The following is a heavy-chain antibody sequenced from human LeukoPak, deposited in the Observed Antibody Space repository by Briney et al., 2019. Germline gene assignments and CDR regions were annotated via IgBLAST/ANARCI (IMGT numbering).Heavy chain of an antibody. Sequence: ASVKVACKTSGYRFTDDYIHWVRQAPGQGLEWMGWINPDTDFTNYAPKFRGRVIMTRDTSISTAYLEVRRLTFDDTAIYYCAPTSEAYTSNWSVWGQGALVAVSP. D-gene: IGHD3-16*01. CDR2: INPDTDFT. J-gene: IGHJ4*02. V-gene: IGHV1-2*02. CDR3: APTSEAYTSNWSV. CDR1: GYRFTDDY.